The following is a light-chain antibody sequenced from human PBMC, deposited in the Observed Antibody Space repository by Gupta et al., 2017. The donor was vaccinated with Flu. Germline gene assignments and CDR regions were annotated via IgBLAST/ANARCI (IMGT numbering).Light chain of an antibody. CDR2: WAS. CDR1: QSVLYSSNNKNY. V-gene: IGKV4-1*01. J-gene: IGKJ2*03. Sequence: DFVMTQFPDSLAVSLGERATINCKSSQSVLYSSNNKNYLTWYQQKQGQPPKLLIYWASTRVSGVPDRFSGRGSGTDFTLTINNLLAEDVAIYYSLQEDEIPYSLGQWTKMKTK. CDR3: LQEDEIPYS.